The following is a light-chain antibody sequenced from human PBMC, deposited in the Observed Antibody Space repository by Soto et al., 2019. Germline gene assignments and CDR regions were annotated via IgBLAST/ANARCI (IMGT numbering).Light chain of an antibody. Sequence: EIVLTQSPATLSLSPGERATLSCRASQSVSSYLAWYQQKVGQAPRLLIYDASNRATGIPARFSGSGSGTDFTLTISSLEPEDFAVYYCRQRGNWPRTFGQGTKVEIK. CDR2: DAS. V-gene: IGKV3-11*01. J-gene: IGKJ1*01. CDR3: RQRGNWPRT. CDR1: QSVSSY.